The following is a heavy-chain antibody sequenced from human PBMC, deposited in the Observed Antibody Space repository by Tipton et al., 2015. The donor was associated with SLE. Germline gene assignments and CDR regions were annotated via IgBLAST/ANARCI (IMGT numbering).Heavy chain of an antibody. CDR2: INHSGST. V-gene: IGHV4-34*01. Sequence: TLSLTCAVYGGSFSGYYWIWIRQPPGKGLEWIGEINHSGSTNYNPSLKSRVTISVDTAKNQFSLKLSSVTAADAALYYCARGAATGDSSSCRASGAQGATVTV. CDR1: GGSFSGYY. J-gene: IGHJ6*01. CDR3: ARGAATGDSSSCRAS. D-gene: IGHD6-13*01.